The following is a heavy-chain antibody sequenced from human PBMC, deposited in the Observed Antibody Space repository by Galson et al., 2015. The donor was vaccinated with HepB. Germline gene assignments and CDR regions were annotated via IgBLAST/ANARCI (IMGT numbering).Heavy chain of an antibody. Sequence: SVKVSCKASGYTLTSYDLNWVRQAPGQGLEWLGWMNPNSGNTGYAQKFQGRVTMTRNTSIGTAYMELSSLRSEDTAVYYCARDLDGNSGRFDPWGQGTLVTVSS. J-gene: IGHJ5*02. CDR1: GYTLTSYD. CDR3: ARDLDGNSGRFDP. D-gene: IGHD4-23*01. V-gene: IGHV1-8*01. CDR2: MNPNSGNT.